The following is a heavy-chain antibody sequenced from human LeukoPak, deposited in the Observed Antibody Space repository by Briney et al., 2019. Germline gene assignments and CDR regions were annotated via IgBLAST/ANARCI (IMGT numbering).Heavy chain of an antibody. D-gene: IGHD6-13*01. CDR3: ALALVSLQNIAAAGSTGAFDM. CDR1: GFTFRSYS. Sequence: PGGSLRLSCAASGFTFRSYSMNWVRQAPAKGLEGVSYISRSSSTIYYADSVKGRFTISGDNAKTSLYLQMNSLRGEDTAVYYCALALVSLQNIAAAGSTGAFDMWGQGTMVTVSS. J-gene: IGHJ3*02. CDR2: ISRSSSTI. V-gene: IGHV3-48*01.